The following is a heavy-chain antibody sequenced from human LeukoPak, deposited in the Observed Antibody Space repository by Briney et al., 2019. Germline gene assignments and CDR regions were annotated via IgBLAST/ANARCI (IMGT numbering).Heavy chain of an antibody. D-gene: IGHD4-23*01. CDR3: AKGKGNSACNDY. V-gene: IGHV3-23*01. CDR2: ISGSGGST. CDR1: GFTSFG. Sequence: GGSLRLSCAASGFTSFGMSWVRQAPGKGLEWVSTISGSGGSTYYADSVKGRFTISRDNSKNTLYLQMNTLRAEDTAVYYCAKGKGNSACNDYWGQGTLVTVSS. J-gene: IGHJ4*02.